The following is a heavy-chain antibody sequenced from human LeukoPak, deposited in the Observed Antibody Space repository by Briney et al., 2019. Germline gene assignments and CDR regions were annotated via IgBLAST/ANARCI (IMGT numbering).Heavy chain of an antibody. D-gene: IGHD3-16*01. V-gene: IGHV3-9*01. J-gene: IGHJ4*02. CDR1: GFTFDDYA. CDR3: AGGDLRLGELLDY. CDR2: ISWNSGSI. Sequence: GGSLRLSCAASGFTFDDYAMHWVRQAPGKGLEWVSGISWNSGSIGYADSVKGRFTISRDNSKNTLYLQMNSLRAEDTAVYYCAGGDLRLGELLDYWGQGTLVTVSS.